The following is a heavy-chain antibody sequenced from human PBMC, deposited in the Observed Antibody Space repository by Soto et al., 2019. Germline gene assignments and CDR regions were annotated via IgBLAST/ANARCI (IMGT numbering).Heavy chain of an antibody. J-gene: IGHJ4*02. V-gene: IGHV1-69*01. D-gene: IGHD3-16*02. Sequence: QVQLVQSGAEVKKPGSSVKVSCKASGGTFSSYAISWVRQAPGQGLEWMGGIIPIFGTANYAQKFQGRVTITANESTSTDYTELSSLISEDTTVYYGALRDYDYVWGSYRGYYFDYWGQGTLVKVSS. CDR3: ALRDYDYVWGSYRGYYFDY. CDR1: GGTFSSYA. CDR2: IIPIFGTA.